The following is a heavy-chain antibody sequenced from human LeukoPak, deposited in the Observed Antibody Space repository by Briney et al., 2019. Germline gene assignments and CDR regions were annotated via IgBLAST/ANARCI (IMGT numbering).Heavy chain of an antibody. CDR1: GFIFSSYE. J-gene: IGHJ4*02. CDR2: ISTRGGTI. Sequence: GGSLRLSGAASGFIFSSYEMNWVRQAPGKGLEWVSYISTRGGTIYYADSVKGRFTISRDNAKNSLYLQMNSLRAEDTAVYYCARDSYYGGTQDYWGQGTLVTVSS. CDR3: ARDSYYGGTQDY. D-gene: IGHD4-23*01. V-gene: IGHV3-48*03.